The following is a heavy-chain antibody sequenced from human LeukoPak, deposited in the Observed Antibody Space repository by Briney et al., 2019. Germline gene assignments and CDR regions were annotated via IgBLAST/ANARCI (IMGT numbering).Heavy chain of an antibody. Sequence: SETLSLTCTVSGGSISSYYWSWIRQPPGKGLEWIGYIYYSGSTNYNPSLKSRFTISVDTSKNQFSLKLSSVTAADTAVYYCARISPSQDWLHYGLFDYWGQGTLVTVSS. CDR3: ARISPSQDWLHYGLFDY. CDR1: GGSISSYY. J-gene: IGHJ4*02. V-gene: IGHV4-59*01. D-gene: IGHD3/OR15-3a*01. CDR2: IYYSGST.